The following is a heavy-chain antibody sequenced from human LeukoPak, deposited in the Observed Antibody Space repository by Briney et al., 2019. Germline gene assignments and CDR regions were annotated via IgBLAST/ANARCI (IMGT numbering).Heavy chain of an antibody. Sequence: SETLSLTCAVYGGSFSGYYWSWIRQPPGKGLEWIGEINHSGSTNYNPSLKSRVTISVDTSKNQFSLKLSSVTAADTAVYYCAGHPDVLLWFGRNAPPSYYYYYYGMDVWGQGTTVTVSS. J-gene: IGHJ6*02. CDR2: INHSGST. V-gene: IGHV4-34*01. CDR3: AGHPDVLLWFGRNAPPSYYYYYYGMDV. D-gene: IGHD3-10*01. CDR1: GGSFSGYY.